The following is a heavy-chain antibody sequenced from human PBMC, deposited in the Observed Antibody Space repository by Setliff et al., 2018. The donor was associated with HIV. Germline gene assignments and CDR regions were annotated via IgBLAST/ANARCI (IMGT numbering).Heavy chain of an antibody. J-gene: IGHJ4*02. D-gene: IGHD1-1*01. Sequence: SETLSLTCAVYGGSFSDYSWNWVRQPPGKGLEWIGEINHSGSTNYNPSLKSRVTISVDTSKKHLSLNLTSVTAADTAVYYCATRGWNGYKAFDYWGQGTLVTVSS. CDR2: INHSGST. V-gene: IGHV4-34*01. CDR3: ATRGWNGYKAFDY. CDR1: GGSFSDYS.